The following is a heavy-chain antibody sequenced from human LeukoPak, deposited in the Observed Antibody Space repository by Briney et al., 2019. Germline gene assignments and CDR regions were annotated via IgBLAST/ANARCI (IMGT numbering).Heavy chain of an antibody. CDR3: ARDPIAARRRVFFMDV. CDR1: GFTFSSYS. CDR2: ISSSSSTI. V-gene: IGHV3-48*04. D-gene: IGHD6-6*01. Sequence: GGSLRLSCAASGFTFSSYSMNWVRQAPGKGVEWVSYISSSSSTIYYADSVKGRFTISRDNAKNSLYLQMNSLRAEDTAVYYCARDPIAARRRVFFMDVWGKGTTVTVSS. J-gene: IGHJ6*03.